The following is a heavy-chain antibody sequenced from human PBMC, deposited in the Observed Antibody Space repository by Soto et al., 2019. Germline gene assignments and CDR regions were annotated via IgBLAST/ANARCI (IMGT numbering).Heavy chain of an antibody. CDR1: GGTFSSYA. CDR2: IIPIFGTA. V-gene: IGHV1-69*12. D-gene: IGHD3-22*01. Sequence: QVQLVQSGAEVKKPGSSVKVSCKASGGTFSSYAISWVRQAPGQGLEWMGGIIPIFGTANYAQKFQGRVTITADEDTSTGDIDRRSLRSEDTAVYYCASPTYYYDGSGYYTDDYWGQGTLVTVSS. CDR3: ASPTYYYDGSGYYTDDY. J-gene: IGHJ4*02.